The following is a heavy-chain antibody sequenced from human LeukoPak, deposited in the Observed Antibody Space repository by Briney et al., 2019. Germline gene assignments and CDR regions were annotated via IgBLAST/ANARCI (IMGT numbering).Heavy chain of an antibody. CDR3: ARGVLRGTMVRGVNPPYFDY. CDR2: IYHSGSS. Sequence: SETLSLTCTVSGYSISSGYYWGWSRPPPGKGLAWIGSIYHSGSSYYNPSLKSRVTISVDTIKNQFSLKLSTVTAADTAVYYCARGVLRGTMVRGVNPPYFDYWGQGTLVTVSS. D-gene: IGHD3-10*01. J-gene: IGHJ4*02. CDR1: GYSISSGYY. V-gene: IGHV4-38-2*02.